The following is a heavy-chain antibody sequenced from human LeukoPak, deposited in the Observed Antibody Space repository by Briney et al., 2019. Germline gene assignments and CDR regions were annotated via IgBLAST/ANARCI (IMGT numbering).Heavy chain of an antibody. J-gene: IGHJ4*02. CDR2: ISGDGGST. Sequence: SGGSVRLSCAASGFTFDDYAMHWVRQAPGKGLEWVSLISGDGGSTYYADSVKGRFTISRDNSKNSLYLQMNSLRTEDTALYYCAKDRYEFWSGYTYYFDYWCQGTLVTVSS. CDR3: AKDRYEFWSGYTYYFDY. CDR1: GFTFDDYA. V-gene: IGHV3-43*02. D-gene: IGHD3-3*01.